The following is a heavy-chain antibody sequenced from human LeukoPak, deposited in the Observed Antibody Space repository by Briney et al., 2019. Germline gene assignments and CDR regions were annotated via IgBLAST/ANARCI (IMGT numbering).Heavy chain of an antibody. CDR3: ARLAGPGIAAAGIVWFDP. D-gene: IGHD6-13*01. CDR2: IIPIFGTA. J-gene: IGHJ5*02. V-gene: IGHV1-69*13. CDR1: GGTFSSYA. Sequence: ASVKVSCKASGGTFSSYAISWVRQAPGQGLEWMGGIIPIFGTANYAQKFQGRVTITADESTSTAYMELSSLRSEDTAVYYCARLAGPGIAAAGIVWFDPWGQGTLVTVSS.